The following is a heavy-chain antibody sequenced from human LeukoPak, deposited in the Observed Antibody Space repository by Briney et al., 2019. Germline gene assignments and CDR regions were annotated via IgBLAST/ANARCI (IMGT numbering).Heavy chain of an antibody. CDR1: GFTFSSYS. CDR3: ARELIVKTIAADAFDI. D-gene: IGHD6-25*01. CDR2: ISSSSSTI. J-gene: IGHJ3*02. V-gene: IGHV3-48*01. Sequence: PGGSLRLSCAASGFTFSSYSMNWVRQAPGKGLEWVSYISSSSSTIYYADSVKGRFTISRDNAKNSLYLQMNSLRAEDTAVYYCARELIVKTIAADAFDIWGQGTMVTVSS.